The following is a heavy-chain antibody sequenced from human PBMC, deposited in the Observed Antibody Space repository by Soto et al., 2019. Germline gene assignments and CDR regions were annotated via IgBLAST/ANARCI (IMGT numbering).Heavy chain of an antibody. V-gene: IGHV3-30*18. Sequence: QVQLVESGGGVVQPGRSLRLSCAASGFTFSSYGMHWVRQAPGKGLEWVAVISYDGSNKYYADSVKGRFTISRDNSKNTLYLQMNSLRAEDTAVYYCAKDRAADYWGQGTLVTVSS. CDR3: AKDRAADY. CDR1: GFTFSSYG. D-gene: IGHD6-25*01. J-gene: IGHJ4*02. CDR2: ISYDGSNK.